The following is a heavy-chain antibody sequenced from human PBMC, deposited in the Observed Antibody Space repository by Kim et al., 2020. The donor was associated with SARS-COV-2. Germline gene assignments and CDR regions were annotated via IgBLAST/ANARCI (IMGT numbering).Heavy chain of an antibody. Sequence: GGSLRLSCAASGFTFSNYWMTWVRQAPGKGLEWVANIKEDGSEKYYVDSVKGRLTISRDNGKNSLSLQMNSLRAEDTAVYYCARATGGAFDIWGQGTMVT. CDR2: IKEDGSEK. CDR3: ARATGGAFDI. V-gene: IGHV3-7*01. CDR1: GFTFSNYW. D-gene: IGHD7-27*01. J-gene: IGHJ3*02.